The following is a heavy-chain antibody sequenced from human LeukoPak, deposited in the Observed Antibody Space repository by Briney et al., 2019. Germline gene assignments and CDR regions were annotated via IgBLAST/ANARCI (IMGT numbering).Heavy chain of an antibody. Sequence: SQTLSLTCTVSGGSISSGGYYWSWIRQPPGKGLEWIGYIYHSGSTYYNPSLKSRVTISVDRSKNQFSLKLSSVTAADTAVYYCAREEGLRRDIVVVTAWFDPWGQGTLVTVSS. V-gene: IGHV4-30-2*01. CDR2: IYHSGST. J-gene: IGHJ5*02. D-gene: IGHD2-21*02. CDR1: GGSISSGGYY. CDR3: AREEGLRRDIVVVTAWFDP.